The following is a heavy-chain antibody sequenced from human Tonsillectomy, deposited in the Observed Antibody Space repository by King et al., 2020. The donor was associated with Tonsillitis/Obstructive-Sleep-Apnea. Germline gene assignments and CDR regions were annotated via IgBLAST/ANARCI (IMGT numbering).Heavy chain of an antibody. Sequence: QLVQSGAEVKKPGSSVKVSCKASGGTFSSYAISWVRQAPGQGLEWMGGIIPILGIANYAQKFQGRVTITADKSTSTAYMELSSLRSEATAVYYCARERYDSSGYYTWVFDYWGQGTLVTVSS. CDR2: IIPILGIA. J-gene: IGHJ4*02. D-gene: IGHD3-22*01. V-gene: IGHV1-69*10. CDR3: ARERYDSSGYYTWVFDY. CDR1: GGTFSSYA.